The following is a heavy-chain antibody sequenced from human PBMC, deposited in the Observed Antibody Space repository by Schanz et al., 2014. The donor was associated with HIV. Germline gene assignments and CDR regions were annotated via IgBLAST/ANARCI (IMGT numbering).Heavy chain of an antibody. CDR2: INHSGNT. CDR3: ARSYYYDGSPLPLDS. CDR1: GGSISTGGYY. Sequence: QVQLRASGPGLVKPSQTLSLTCTVSGGSISTGGYYWSWIRQPPGKGLEWIGKINHSGNTNYNPSLKSRVTISVDPSKTQFSLKMTSVTAADTAVYYCARSYYYDGSPLPLDSWGQGTLVTVSS. J-gene: IGHJ4*02. V-gene: IGHV4-31*03. D-gene: IGHD3-22*01.